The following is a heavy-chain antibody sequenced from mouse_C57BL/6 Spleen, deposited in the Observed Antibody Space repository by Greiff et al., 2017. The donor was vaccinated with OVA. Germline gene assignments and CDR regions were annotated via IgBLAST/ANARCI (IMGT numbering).Heavy chain of an antibody. CDR1: GYAFSSSW. D-gene: IGHD4-1*01. V-gene: IGHV1-82*01. J-gene: IGHJ2*01. CDR2: IYPGDGDT. CDR3: ARSNRGGFDY. Sequence: QVQLQQSGPELVKPGASVKISCKASGYAFSSSWMNWVKQRPGKGLEWIGRIYPGDGDTNYNGKFKGKATLTADKSSSSAYMQRSSLTSEDSAVYFCARSNRGGFDYWGQGTTLTVSS.